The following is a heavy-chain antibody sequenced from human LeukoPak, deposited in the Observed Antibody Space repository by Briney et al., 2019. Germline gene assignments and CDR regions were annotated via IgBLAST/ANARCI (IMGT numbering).Heavy chain of an antibody. Sequence: SETLSLTCTVSGGSISSYYWSWIRQPPGKGLEWIGYIYYSGSTNYNPSLKSRVTISVDTSKNQFSLKLSSVTAADTAVYYCARDCSGTLRSSTGCLTDWGQGTLVTVSS. CDR1: GGSISSYY. D-gene: IGHD2-2*01. CDR2: IYYSGST. J-gene: IGHJ4*02. V-gene: IGHV4-59*01. CDR3: ARDCSGTLRSSTGCLTD.